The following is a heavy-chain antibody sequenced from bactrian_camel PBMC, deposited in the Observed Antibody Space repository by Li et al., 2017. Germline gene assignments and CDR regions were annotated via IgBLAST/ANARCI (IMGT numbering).Heavy chain of an antibody. J-gene: IGHJ4*01. Sequence: HVQLVESGGGSVEAGGSLRISCVASGFTFDTACLGWFRQAPGKDREGVALVNTNGGAQVYAASVEGRFTISQNTAKNAVYLQMDSLKPEDTAMYYCAAVPSYGGNRCDTVLSEFNYLGQGTQVTVS. V-gene: IGHV3S63*01. CDR1: GFTFDTAC. CDR3: AAVPSYGGNRCDTVLSEFNY. D-gene: IGHD6*01. CDR2: VNTNGGAQ.